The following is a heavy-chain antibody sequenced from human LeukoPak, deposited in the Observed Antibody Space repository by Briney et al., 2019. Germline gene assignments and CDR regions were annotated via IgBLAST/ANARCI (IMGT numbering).Heavy chain of an antibody. V-gene: IGHV1-18*01. CDR1: GGTFSSYA. CDR3: ARDRSQYYDFWSGSDY. D-gene: IGHD3-3*01. Sequence: ASVKVSCKSSGGTFSSYAITWVRQAPGQGLEWMGWISAYNGNTNCAQKLQGRVTMTTDTSTSTAYMELRSLRSDDTAVYYCARDRSQYYDFWSGSDYWGQGTLVTVSS. CDR2: ISAYNGNT. J-gene: IGHJ4*02.